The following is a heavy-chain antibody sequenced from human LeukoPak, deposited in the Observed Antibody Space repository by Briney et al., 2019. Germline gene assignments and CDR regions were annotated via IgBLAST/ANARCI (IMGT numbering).Heavy chain of an antibody. J-gene: IGHJ6*02. Sequence: SETLSLTCTVSGGSISSYYWSWIRQPPGKGLEWIGYIYYSGSTNYSPSLKSRVTISVDTSKNQFSLKLSSVTAADTAVYYCARYSVATRYYYYYGMDVWGQGTTVTVSS. CDR1: GGSISSYY. CDR2: IYYSGST. V-gene: IGHV4-59*01. CDR3: ARYSVATRYYYYYGMDV. D-gene: IGHD1-26*01.